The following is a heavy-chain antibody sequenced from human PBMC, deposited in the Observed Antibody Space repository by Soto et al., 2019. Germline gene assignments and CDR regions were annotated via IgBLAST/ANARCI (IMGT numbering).Heavy chain of an antibody. CDR3: AASCVGCGGFNYYGMDV. J-gene: IGHJ6*02. CDR1: GGSISSGGYY. Sequence: QVQLQESGPGLVKPSQTLSLTCTVSGGSISSGGYYWSWIRQHPGKGLEWLGYIYYSGSTYYNPSLKSRVTISVDTSKNQFSLKLSSVTAADTAVYYCAASCVGCGGFNYYGMDVWGHGTTVTVSS. CDR2: IYYSGST. D-gene: IGHD2-21*01. V-gene: IGHV4-31*03.